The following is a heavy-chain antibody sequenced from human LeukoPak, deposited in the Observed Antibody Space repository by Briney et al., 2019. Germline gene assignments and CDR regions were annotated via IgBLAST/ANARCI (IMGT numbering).Heavy chain of an antibody. J-gene: IGHJ6*03. Sequence: ASVKVSCKASGYTFTSYDINWVRQAPGQGLEWMGWMNPNSGNTGYAQKFQGRVTITRNTSISTAYMELSSLRSEDTAVYYCARAYYDSSGYSVYYYYYMDVWGKGTTVTVSS. V-gene: IGHV1-8*03. CDR1: GYTFTSYD. D-gene: IGHD3-22*01. CDR3: ARAYYDSSGYSVYYYYYMDV. CDR2: MNPNSGNT.